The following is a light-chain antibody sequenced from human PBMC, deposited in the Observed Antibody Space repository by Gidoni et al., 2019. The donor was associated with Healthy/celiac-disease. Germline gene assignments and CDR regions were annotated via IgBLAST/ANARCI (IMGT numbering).Light chain of an antibody. CDR2: GAS. V-gene: IGKV3-15*01. CDR3: QQYNNWSS. CDR1: QSVSSN. J-gene: IGKJ3*01. Sequence: VMTQSPATLSVSPGERATLPCRASQSVSSNLAWYQQNPGQAPRLLIYGASTRATGIPARFSGSGSGTEFTLTISSLQSEDFAVYYCQQYNNWSSFGPGTKVDIK.